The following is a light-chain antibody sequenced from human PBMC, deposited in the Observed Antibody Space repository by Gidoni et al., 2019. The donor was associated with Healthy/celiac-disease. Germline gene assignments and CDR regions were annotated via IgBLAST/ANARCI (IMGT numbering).Light chain of an antibody. CDR2: AAS. Sequence: DFKMTQHPSTLFAPVGDRVTITCRASQSMSSYLNWYQQKPGKASKLLIYAASSLQSGVPSRFSGSGSGTDFTLTISSLQPEYFATYYCQQSYSTPRTFGQGTKVEIK. V-gene: IGKV1-39*01. CDR3: QQSYSTPRT. CDR1: QSMSSY. J-gene: IGKJ1*01.